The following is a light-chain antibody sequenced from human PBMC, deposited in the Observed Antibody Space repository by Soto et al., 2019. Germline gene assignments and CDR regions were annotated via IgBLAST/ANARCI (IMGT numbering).Light chain of an antibody. Sequence: EIVMTQSPATLSVSPGERATLSCRASQSVFSSLAWYQQKPGQAPRLLIYGAATRATGIPARFSGSGSGTEFTLTISSLQSEDFAVYYCQQYGSSPLISFGQGTRLEIK. CDR2: GAA. V-gene: IGKV3-15*01. CDR1: QSVFSS. CDR3: QQYGSSPLIS. J-gene: IGKJ5*01.